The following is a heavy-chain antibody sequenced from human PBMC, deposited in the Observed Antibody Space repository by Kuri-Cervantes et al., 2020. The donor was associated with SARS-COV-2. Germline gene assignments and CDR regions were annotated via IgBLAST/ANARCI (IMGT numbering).Heavy chain of an antibody. J-gene: IGHJ1*01. CDR3: ARDSSTQQLPAEYFQH. D-gene: IGHD6-13*01. CDR2: ISYDGSNK. CDR1: GFTFSSYA. V-gene: IGHV3-30-3*01. Sequence: GESLKISCAASGFTFSSYAMHWVRQAPGKGLEWVAVISYDGSNKYYADSVKGRFTISRDNSKNTLYLQMNSLRAEDTAVYYRARDSSTQQLPAEYFQHWGQGTLVTVSS.